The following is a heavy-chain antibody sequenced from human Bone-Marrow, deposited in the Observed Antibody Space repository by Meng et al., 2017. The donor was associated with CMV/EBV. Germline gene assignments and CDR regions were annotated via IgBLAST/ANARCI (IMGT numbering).Heavy chain of an antibody. D-gene: IGHD2-2*01. Sequence: VSSNYMSWVRQAPGKGLEWVSVIYADYSASNTYYADSVKGRFTVSRDESKNTLYLQMNSLRAEDTAAYYCTRGGCISTSCPFDYWGQGTLVTVSS. CDR2: IYADYSASNT. CDR3: TRGGCISTSCPFDY. CDR1: VSSNY. V-gene: IGHV3-53*05. J-gene: IGHJ4*02.